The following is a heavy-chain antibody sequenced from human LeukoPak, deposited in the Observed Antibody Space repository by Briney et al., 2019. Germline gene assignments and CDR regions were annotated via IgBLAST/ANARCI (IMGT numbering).Heavy chain of an antibody. Sequence: SETLSLTCTVSGGSISSYYWSWIRQPPGKGLEWIGYIYYSGSTNYNPSLKSRVTISVVTSKNQFSLKLSSVTAADTAVYYCARRVVVVPDSSTYNWFDPWGQGTLVTVSS. CDR1: GGSISSYY. J-gene: IGHJ5*02. V-gene: IGHV4-59*01. D-gene: IGHD2-2*01. CDR2: IYYSGST. CDR3: ARRVVVVPDSSTYNWFDP.